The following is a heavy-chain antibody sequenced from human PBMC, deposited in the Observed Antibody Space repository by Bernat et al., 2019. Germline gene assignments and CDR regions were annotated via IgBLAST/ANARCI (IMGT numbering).Heavy chain of an antibody. CDR2: IYHSGST. CDR3: ARCYSSGWVSNFDL. Sequence: VQLLESGGGLVQPGGSLRLSCAASGFTFSSYAMSWVRQAPGKGLEWIGEIYHSGSTNYNLSLKSRVTISVDKSKNQFSLKLSSVTAADTAVYYCARCYSSGWVSNFDLWGRGTLVTVSS. CDR1: GFTFSSYAM. J-gene: IGHJ2*01. V-gene: IGHV4-4*02. D-gene: IGHD6-19*01.